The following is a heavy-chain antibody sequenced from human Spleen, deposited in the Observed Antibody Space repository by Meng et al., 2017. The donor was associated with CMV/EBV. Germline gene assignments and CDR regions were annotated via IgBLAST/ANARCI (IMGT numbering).Heavy chain of an antibody. D-gene: IGHD2-2*01. CDR3: AHRTSTSAWYYFDY. Sequence: SGFSLRKVGVVLGWVLQPPGKALQCLALIYWTDDKRYSPSLKGRLTITKDTSKSQVFLTMTNVDPVDTATYYCAHRTSTSAWYYFDYWGQGTLVTVSS. CDR2: IYWTDDK. CDR1: GFSLRKVGVV. V-gene: IGHV2-5*01. J-gene: IGHJ4*02.